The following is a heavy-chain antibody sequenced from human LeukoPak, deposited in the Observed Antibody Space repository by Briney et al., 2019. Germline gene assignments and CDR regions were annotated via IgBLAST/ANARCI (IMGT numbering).Heavy chain of an antibody. CDR2: INPSGGST. Sequence: GASVKVSCKASGYTFTSYYMHWVRQAPGQGLEGMGIINPSGGSTSYAQKFQGRVTMTRDRSTSTVYMELSSLRSEDTAVYYCARAWGPTRSYDFWSGYFRNAFDIWGQGTMVTVSS. J-gene: IGHJ3*02. CDR1: GYTFTSYY. CDR3: ARAWGPTRSYDFWSGYFRNAFDI. V-gene: IGHV1-46*01. D-gene: IGHD3-3*01.